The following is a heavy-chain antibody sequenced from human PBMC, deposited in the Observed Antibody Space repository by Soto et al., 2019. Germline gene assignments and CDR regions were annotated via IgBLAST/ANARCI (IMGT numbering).Heavy chain of an antibody. CDR1: GFSFSNAW. CDR2: IKSKTDGGTT. Sequence: GGSQRLCCAACGFSFSNAWMTWDRQAPGKGLEWVGRIKSKTDGGTTDYAAPVKGRFTISRDDSKNTLYLQMNSLKTEDTAVYYCTTMRGYYSGSYYRPYYFDYWGQGTLVTVSS. CDR3: TTMRGYYSGSYYRPYYFDY. D-gene: IGHD1-26*01. J-gene: IGHJ4*02. V-gene: IGHV3-15*07.